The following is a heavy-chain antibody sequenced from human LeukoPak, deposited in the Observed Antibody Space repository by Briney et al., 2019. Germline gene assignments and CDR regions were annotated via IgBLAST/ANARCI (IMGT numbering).Heavy chain of an antibody. Sequence: SETLSLTRTVSGGSISSYYWSWVRQPPGKGLEWVGYIYYSGSTNYNPSLKSRVTISVDTSKNQFSLKLSSVTAADTAVYYCASHPGVAAAGDYWGQGTLVTVSS. CDR3: ASHPGVAAAGDY. CDR1: GGSISSYY. D-gene: IGHD6-13*01. V-gene: IGHV4-59*08. J-gene: IGHJ4*02. CDR2: IYYSGST.